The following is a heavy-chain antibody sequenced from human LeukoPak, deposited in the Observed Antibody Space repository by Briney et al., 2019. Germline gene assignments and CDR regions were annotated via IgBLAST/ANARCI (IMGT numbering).Heavy chain of an antibody. CDR1: GYTFTGYY. J-gene: IGHJ6*03. CDR3: ARDRYYYDSSGYRCTSCYYYYYMDV. Sequence: ASVKVSCKASGYTFTGYYMHWVRQAPGQGLEWMGIINPSGGSTSYAQKFQGRVTMTRDMSTSTVYMELSSLRSEDTAVYYCARDRYYYDSSGYRCTSCYYYYYMDVWGKGTTVTVSS. CDR2: INPSGGST. V-gene: IGHV1-46*01. D-gene: IGHD3-22*01.